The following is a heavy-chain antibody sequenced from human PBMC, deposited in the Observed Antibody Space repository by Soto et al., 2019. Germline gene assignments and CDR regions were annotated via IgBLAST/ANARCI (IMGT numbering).Heavy chain of an antibody. V-gene: IGHV4-31*03. D-gene: IGHD1-26*01. CDR1: GGSISSGGYY. CDR3: ASCIVGADGWFDP. CDR2: IYYSGST. J-gene: IGHJ5*02. Sequence: QVQLQESGPGLVKPSQTLSLTCTVSGGSISSGGYYWSWIRQHPGKGLEWIGYIYYSGSTYYNPPLKSRVXXSXDXXKNQFSLKLSSVTAADTAVYYCASCIVGADGWFDPWGQGTLVTVSS.